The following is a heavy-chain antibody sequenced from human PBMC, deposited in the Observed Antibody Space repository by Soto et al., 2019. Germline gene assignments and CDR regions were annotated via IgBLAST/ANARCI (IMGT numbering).Heavy chain of an antibody. CDR1: GGSISSGGYS. CDR2: IYHSGST. Sequence: QLQLQESGSGLVKPSQTLSLTCAVSGGSISSGGYSWSWIRQPPGKGLEWIGYIYHSGSTYYNPSLKSPVTKSVDRSKNQFSLKLSSVTAADTAVYYCARGGGYSYYYYGMDVWGQGTTVTVSS. V-gene: IGHV4-30-2*01. J-gene: IGHJ6*02. CDR3: ARGGGYSYYYYGMDV.